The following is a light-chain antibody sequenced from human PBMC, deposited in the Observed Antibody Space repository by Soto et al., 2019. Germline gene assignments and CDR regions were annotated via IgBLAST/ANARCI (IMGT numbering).Light chain of an antibody. V-gene: IGKV3-15*01. CDR2: GAS. CDR1: QSVRSN. CDR3: QQYNNWPWT. Sequence: EVVMTQSPATVSLSPGERATLSCRASQSVRSNLAWYQQKPGHSPRLLISGASTRATDIPARFSGSGSRTEFTLTISSLQSEDFAVYYCQQYNNWPWTFGQGTKVEI. J-gene: IGKJ1*01.